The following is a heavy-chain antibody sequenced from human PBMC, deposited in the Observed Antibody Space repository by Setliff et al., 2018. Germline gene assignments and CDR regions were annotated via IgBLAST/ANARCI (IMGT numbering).Heavy chain of an antibody. D-gene: IGHD3-10*01. V-gene: IGHV3-7*01. CDR3: FGAGTCSY. CDR2: INPHGSEK. CDR1: GLSYTNDW. J-gene: IGHJ4*02. Sequence: GESLKISCTASGLSYTNDWVSWVRQAPGKGLEWLASINPHGSEKYYADSVKGRFTISRDNAKNSLSLQMNNLRSEDTAVYYCFGAGTCSYWGQGTQVTVSS.